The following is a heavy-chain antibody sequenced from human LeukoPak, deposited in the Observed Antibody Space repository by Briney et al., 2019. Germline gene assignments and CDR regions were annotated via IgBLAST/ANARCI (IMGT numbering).Heavy chain of an antibody. J-gene: IGHJ4*02. V-gene: IGHV1-69*05. CDR1: GGTFSSYA. CDR2: IIPIFGTA. Sequence: SVKVSCKASGGTFSSYAISWVRQAPGQGLEWIGGIIPIFGTANYAQKFRGRVTITTDEPTSTAYMELSSLRSEDTAVYYCARGLRLGELSLYPGYWGQGTLVTVSS. CDR3: ARGLRLGELSLYPGY. D-gene: IGHD3-16*02.